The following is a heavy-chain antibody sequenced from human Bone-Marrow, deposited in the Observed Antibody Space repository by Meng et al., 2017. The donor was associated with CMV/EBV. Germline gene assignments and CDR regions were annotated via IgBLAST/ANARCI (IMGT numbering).Heavy chain of an antibody. D-gene: IGHD1-26*01. CDR2: IGGIGGTT. V-gene: IGHV3-23*01. CDR3: AARPPWEH. Sequence: GESLKISCAASGFTFSTYVMTWVRQAPGKGLQWVSSIGGIGGTTYYADSVKGRFTISRDNSKNTLYLHMSSLRGEDTAVYYCAARPPWEHWGQGTLVTVSS. CDR1: GFTFSTYV. J-gene: IGHJ1*01.